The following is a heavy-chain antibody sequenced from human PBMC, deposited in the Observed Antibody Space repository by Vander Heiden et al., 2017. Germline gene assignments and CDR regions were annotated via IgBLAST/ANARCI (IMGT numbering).Heavy chain of an antibody. V-gene: IGHV1-8*01. D-gene: IGHD3-3*01. CDR2: MNPNSGNT. J-gene: IGHJ6*02. CDR3: ATPDFYGMDV. Sequence: QVQLLQSEAAVKKPGASVKVSCQASGYTFTSYDINWVRQATGQGLEWMGWMNPNSGNTGYAQKFQGRVTMTRNTSISTAYMERSSLRSEDTAVYYCATPDFYGMDVWGQGTTVTVSS. CDR1: GYTFTSYD.